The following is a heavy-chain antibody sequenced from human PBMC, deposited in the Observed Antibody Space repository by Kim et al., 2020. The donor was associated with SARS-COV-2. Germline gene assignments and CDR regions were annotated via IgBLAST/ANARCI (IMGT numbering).Heavy chain of an antibody. CDR3: ARDTRDWFDP. V-gene: IGHV3-7*04. CDR2: N. Sequence: NYYGDSVKDQFTSSRDNTKNSLYLQMNSRRAEDTAVYYCARDTRDWFDPWGQGTLVTVSS. D-gene: IGHD2-2*01. J-gene: IGHJ5*02.